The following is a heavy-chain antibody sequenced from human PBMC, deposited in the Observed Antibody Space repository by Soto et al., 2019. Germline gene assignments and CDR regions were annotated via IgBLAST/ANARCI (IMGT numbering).Heavy chain of an antibody. Sequence: QAHLEQTGAEVKRPGASVKVSCKASGYTFSDFDINWLRQASGQGPEWMGWMNAKSGDTFFAQRVHGKFNMTWDTSLSTAYMDVGSLTSDDTAMYYCARGNPFNYAGFDVWGQGTTVAVSS. J-gene: IGHJ6*02. V-gene: IGHV1-8*01. CDR3: ARGNPFNYAGFDV. CDR2: MNAKSGDT. D-gene: IGHD3-16*01. CDR1: GYTFSDFD.